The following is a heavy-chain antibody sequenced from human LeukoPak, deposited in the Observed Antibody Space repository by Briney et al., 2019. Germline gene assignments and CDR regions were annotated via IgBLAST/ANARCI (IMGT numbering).Heavy chain of an antibody. CDR2: IKEDGSKK. D-gene: IGHD2-2*01. Sequence: PGGSLTLSCVVSGFTFSSYWMSWVRQAPGKGLEWVANIKEDGSKKSYVDSVKGRFTISRDNAKNTLYLQMNSLRAEDTAVYYCARAPAYCSGISCYGSGYYYMDVWGKGTTVTVSS. CDR3: ARAPAYCSGISCYGSGYYYMDV. V-gene: IGHV3-7*01. CDR1: GFTFSSYW. J-gene: IGHJ6*03.